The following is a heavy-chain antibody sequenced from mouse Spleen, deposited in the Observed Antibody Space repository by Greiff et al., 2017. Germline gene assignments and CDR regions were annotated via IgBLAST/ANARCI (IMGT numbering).Heavy chain of an antibody. J-gene: IGHJ3*01. Sequence: QVQLQQPGAELVKPGASVKLSCKASGYTFTSYWLHWVKQRPGRGLEWLGRIDPNSGGTKYNEKFKSKATLTVDKPSSTAYMQLSSLTSEDSAVYYCARGETRGFAYWGQGTLVTVSA. CDR3: ARGETRGFAY. CDR2: IDPNSGGT. V-gene: IGHV1-72*01. CDR1: GYTFTSYW.